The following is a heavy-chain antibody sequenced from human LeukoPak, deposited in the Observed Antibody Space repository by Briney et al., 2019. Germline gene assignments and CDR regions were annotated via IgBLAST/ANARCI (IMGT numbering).Heavy chain of an antibody. Sequence: ASVKVSCKASGYTFTSYGISWVRQAPGQGLEWMGWISAYNGNTNYAQKLQGRVTMTTDTSTSTAYMELRSLRSDDTAVYYCARAGTWWYYYDSSGYLYWGQGTLVTVSS. CDR3: ARAGTWWYYYDSSGYLY. CDR1: GYTFTSYG. J-gene: IGHJ4*02. CDR2: ISAYNGNT. V-gene: IGHV1-18*01. D-gene: IGHD3-22*01.